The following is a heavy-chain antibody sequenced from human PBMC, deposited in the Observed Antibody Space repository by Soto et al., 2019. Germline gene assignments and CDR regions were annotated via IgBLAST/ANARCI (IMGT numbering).Heavy chain of an antibody. CDR1: GGSFSGYY. Sequence: QAQLQQWGAGLVKPSETLSLTCAVYGGSFSGYYWSWIRQPPGGGLVWIGEINHRGNSNYSPSLKSRVTISVDTSKNQFSLKLSSVTAADTAVYFCARLCSSARWDWFDSWGQGSLVNVS. CDR2: INHRGNS. CDR3: ARLCSSARWDWFDS. J-gene: IGHJ5*01. V-gene: IGHV4-34*01. D-gene: IGHD2-2*01.